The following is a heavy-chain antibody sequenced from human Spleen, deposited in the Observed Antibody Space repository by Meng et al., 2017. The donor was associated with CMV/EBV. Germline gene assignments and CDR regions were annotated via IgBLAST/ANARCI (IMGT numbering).Heavy chain of an antibody. CDR3: ARDSISIFGIIDYGIDV. Sequence: GESLKISCVASGFTFSSYEMNWVRQTPGGGLEWVSYIGSSGNSIHYADSVKGRFTISRDNAKNSLYLQMNSLRAEDTAVYYCARDSISIFGIIDYGIDVWGQGTTVTVS. J-gene: IGHJ6*02. CDR2: IGSSGNSI. D-gene: IGHD3-3*01. V-gene: IGHV3-48*03. CDR1: GFTFSSYE.